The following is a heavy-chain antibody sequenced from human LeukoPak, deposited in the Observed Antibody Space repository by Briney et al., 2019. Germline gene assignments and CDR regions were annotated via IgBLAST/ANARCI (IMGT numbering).Heavy chain of an antibody. CDR2: ISGSGGST. V-gene: IGHV3-23*01. D-gene: IGHD2-2*01. Sequence: GGSLRLSCAASGFTFSSYWMSWVRQAPGKGLEWVSAISGSGGSTYYADSVKGRFTISRDNSKNTLYLQMNSLRAEDTAVYYCAKDQEYCSSTSCYLIWWLVDYWGQGTLVTVSS. J-gene: IGHJ4*02. CDR1: GFTFSSYW. CDR3: AKDQEYCSSTSCYLIWWLVDY.